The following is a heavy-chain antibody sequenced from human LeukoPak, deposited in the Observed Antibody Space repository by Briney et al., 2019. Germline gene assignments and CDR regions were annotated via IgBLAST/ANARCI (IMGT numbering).Heavy chain of an antibody. D-gene: IGHD3-9*01. Sequence: ASVKVSCKASGYTFTSYGISWVRQAPGQGLEWMGWISAYNGNTNYAQKLQGRVTMTIDTSTSTAYMELRSLRSDDTAVYYCARVLGNYDILTGYRGAYYFDYWGQGTLVTVSS. CDR1: GYTFTSYG. CDR2: ISAYNGNT. V-gene: IGHV1-18*01. J-gene: IGHJ4*02. CDR3: ARVLGNYDILTGYRGAYYFDY.